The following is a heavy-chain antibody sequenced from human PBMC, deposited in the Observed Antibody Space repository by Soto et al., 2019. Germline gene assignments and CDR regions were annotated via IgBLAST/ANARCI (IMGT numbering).Heavy chain of an antibody. Sequence: EVQLVESGGGLVQPGGSLRLSYVASGFTFSDHYMDWVRQAPGKGLEWVGRTRNKVNSYTTEYAASVKGRFVSSRDDSKNSVYLQMNSLKTEDTAVYYCARVRAGGVGWFDPWGQGTLVTVSS. CDR3: ARVRAGGVGWFDP. V-gene: IGHV3-72*01. CDR2: TRNKVNSYTT. J-gene: IGHJ5*02. D-gene: IGHD3-16*01. CDR1: GFTFSDHY.